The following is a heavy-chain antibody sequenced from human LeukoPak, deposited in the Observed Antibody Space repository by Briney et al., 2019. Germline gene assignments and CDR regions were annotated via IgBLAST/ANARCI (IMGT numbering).Heavy chain of an antibody. D-gene: IGHD3-16*02. CDR2: IKQDGSEK. J-gene: IGHJ6*02. V-gene: IGHV3-7*01. CDR1: GVTFSSYV. CDR3: ARDDGEYVWGSYRQPHYYYYGMDV. Sequence: GGSLRLSCEASGVTFSSYVMSWVRQAPGKGLEWVANIKQDGSEKYYVDSVKGRFTISRDNAKNSLYLQMNSLRAEDTAVYYCARDDGEYVWGSYRQPHYYYYGMDVWGQGTTVTVSS.